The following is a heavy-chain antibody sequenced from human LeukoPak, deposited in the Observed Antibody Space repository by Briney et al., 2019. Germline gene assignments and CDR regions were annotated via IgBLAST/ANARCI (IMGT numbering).Heavy chain of an antibody. V-gene: IGHV3-23*01. D-gene: IGHD2-21*02. CDR2: ISGSGGST. CDR3: AKPLAYCGGDCSAGFDY. Sequence: GGSLRLSCAASGFTFSSYAMSWVRQAPGKGLEWVSVISGSGGSTYYADSVKGRFTISRDNSKNTLYLQMNSLRAEDTAVYYCAKPLAYCGGDCSAGFDYWGEGTLVTVSS. CDR1: GFTFSSYA. J-gene: IGHJ4*02.